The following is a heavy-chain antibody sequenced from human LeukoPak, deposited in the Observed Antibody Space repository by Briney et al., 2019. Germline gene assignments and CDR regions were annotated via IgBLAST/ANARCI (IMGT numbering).Heavy chain of an antibody. J-gene: IGHJ4*02. CDR3: AKVHSSGSLDY. V-gene: IGHV3-9*01. CDR2: ISWNSGSI. CDR1: GFTLDDYA. Sequence: GGSLRLSCAASGFTLDDYAMHWVRQAPGKGLEWVSGISWNSGSIGYADSVKGRFTISRDNAKNSLYLQMNSLRAEDTALYYCAKVHSSGSLDYWGQGTLVTVSS. D-gene: IGHD6-19*01.